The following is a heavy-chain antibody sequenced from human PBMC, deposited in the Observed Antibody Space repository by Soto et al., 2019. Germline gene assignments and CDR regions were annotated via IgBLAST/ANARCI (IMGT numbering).Heavy chain of an antibody. D-gene: IGHD2-15*01. CDR2: INHIGYT. CDR3: GPRGAVAPRGY. J-gene: IGHJ4*02. V-gene: IGHV4-34*02. Sequence: QVQLQQWGAGLLKPSETLSLTCAVSGGSFSDFYWTWIRQLPGKGLEWIGEINHIGYTNYNPSLGSRVALSVDPSKNQFSLNLRSVTAADTAVYDCGPRGAVAPRGYWGQGTLVTVSS. CDR1: GGSFSDFY.